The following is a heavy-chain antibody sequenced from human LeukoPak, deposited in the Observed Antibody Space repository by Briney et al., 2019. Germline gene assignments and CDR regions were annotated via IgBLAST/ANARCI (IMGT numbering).Heavy chain of an antibody. CDR1: GGSGSRGSYY. CDR2: SYYSGAT. CDR3: ARVPQESYCSGGTCYHHYYGVDV. Sequence: SETLSLNCTDSGGSGSRGSYYWSWIRQPQGTELKWIGYSYYSGATNYIPPLNSRVTISVDTSKNQFSLKLSSVTATDTAVYYCARVPQESYCSGGTCYHHYYGVDVWGQGTTVTVSS. V-gene: IGHV4-61*01. D-gene: IGHD2-15*01. J-gene: IGHJ6*02.